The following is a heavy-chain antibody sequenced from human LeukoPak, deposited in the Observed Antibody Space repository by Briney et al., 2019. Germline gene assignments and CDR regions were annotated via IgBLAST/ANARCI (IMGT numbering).Heavy chain of an antibody. J-gene: IGHJ6*02. V-gene: IGHV3-73*01. D-gene: IGHD4-17*01. CDR1: GFTFSGSA. CDR2: IRSKANSYAT. Sequence: GGSLKLSCAASGFTFSGSAMHWVRQASGKGLEWVGRIRSKANSYATAYAASVKGRLTISRDDSKNTAYLQMNSLKTEDTAVYYCTVYGDYPHNYYYYGMDVWGQGTTVTVSS. CDR3: TVYGDYPHNYYYYGMDV.